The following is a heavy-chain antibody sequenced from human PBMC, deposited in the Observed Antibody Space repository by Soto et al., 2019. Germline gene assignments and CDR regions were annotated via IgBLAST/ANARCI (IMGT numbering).Heavy chain of an antibody. J-gene: IGHJ4*01. D-gene: IGHD1-26*01. Sequence: SQTLSLTCDISGDSVSSNSAGWNWVRQSPSRGLEWLGKTYYRSKWFYDYAESVKSRITINPDTSKNQYSLQLNSVTPEDTAVYYCARGEQYSGRIFDYWGQGTLVTVSS. V-gene: IGHV6-1*01. CDR2: TYYRSKWFY. CDR3: ARGEQYSGRIFDY. CDR1: GDSVSSNSAG.